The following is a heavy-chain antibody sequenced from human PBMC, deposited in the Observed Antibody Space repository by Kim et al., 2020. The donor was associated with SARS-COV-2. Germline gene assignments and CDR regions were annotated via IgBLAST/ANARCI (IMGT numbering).Heavy chain of an antibody. J-gene: IGHJ4*02. V-gene: IGHV4-34*01. CDR3: ARSTMVRGVIRHPYDY. D-gene: IGHD3-10*01. Sequence: SLKSRVTISVDTSKNQFSLKLSSVTAADTAVYYCARSTMVRGVIRHPYDYWGQGTLVTVSS.